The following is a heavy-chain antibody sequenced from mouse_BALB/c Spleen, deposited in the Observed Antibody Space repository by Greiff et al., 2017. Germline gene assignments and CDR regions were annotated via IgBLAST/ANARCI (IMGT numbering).Heavy chain of an antibody. CDR3: ARFGVPVLDY. CDR1: GFTFSSFG. Sequence: EVKVVESGGGLVQPGGSRKLSCAASGFTFSSFGMHWVRQAPEKGLEWVAYISSGSSTIYYADTVKGRFTISRDNPKNTLFLQMTSLRSEDTAMYYCARFGVPVLDYWGQGTSVTVSS. D-gene: IGHD3-1*01. CDR2: ISSGSSTI. V-gene: IGHV5-17*02. J-gene: IGHJ4*01.